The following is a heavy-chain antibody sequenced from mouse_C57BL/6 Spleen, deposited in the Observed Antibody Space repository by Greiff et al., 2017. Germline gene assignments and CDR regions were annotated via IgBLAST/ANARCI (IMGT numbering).Heavy chain of an antibody. V-gene: IGHV14-2*01. CDR2: IDPVDGET. Sequence: VQLQPSWAELVKPGASVKLSCTASGFNIKDYYMHWVKQRTEQGLAWIGRIDPVDGETKYAPKFQGKATITADPSSNTAYLQLSSLTSEDTAVYYCAVYDYDEVGGQGTLVTVSA. D-gene: IGHD2-4*01. CDR1: GFNIKDYY. CDR3: AVYDYDEV. J-gene: IGHJ3*01.